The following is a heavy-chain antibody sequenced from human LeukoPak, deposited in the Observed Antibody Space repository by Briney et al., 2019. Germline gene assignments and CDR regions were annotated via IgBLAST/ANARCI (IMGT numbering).Heavy chain of an antibody. D-gene: IGHD2-21*01. V-gene: IGHV3-23*01. CDR3: AKGLLVVAGVLDY. J-gene: IGHJ4*02. CDR2: ISGSGGST. Sequence: GGSLRLSCAASGFTFSNIWLSWVRQAPGKGLEWVSAISGSGGSTYYADSVKGRFTISRDNSKNTLYLQMNSLRAEDTAVYYCAKGLLVVAGVLDYWGQGTLVTVSS. CDR1: GFTFSNIW.